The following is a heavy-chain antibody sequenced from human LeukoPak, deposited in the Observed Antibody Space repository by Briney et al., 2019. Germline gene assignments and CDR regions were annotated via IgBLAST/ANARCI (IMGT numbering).Heavy chain of an antibody. J-gene: IGHJ4*02. V-gene: IGHV1-2*02. Sequence: ASVKVSCKAPGYTFTGYYMHWVRQAPGQGLEWMGWINPNSGGTNYAQKFQGRVTMTRDTSISTAYMELSRLRSDDTAVYYCARWQDGGNPGFDYWGQGTLVTVSS. CDR2: INPNSGGT. D-gene: IGHD4-23*01. CDR1: GYTFTGYY. CDR3: ARWQDGGNPGFDY.